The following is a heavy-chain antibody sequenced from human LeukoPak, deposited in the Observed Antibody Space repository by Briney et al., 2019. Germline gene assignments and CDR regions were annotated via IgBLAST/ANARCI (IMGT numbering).Heavy chain of an antibody. V-gene: IGHV3-30-3*01. J-gene: IGHJ4*02. D-gene: IGHD5-12*01. CDR3: ARDRTDDYDVNLDY. CDR2: MLYDENNK. CDR1: GFTFSSYA. Sequence: PGGSLRLSCAASGFTFSSYAMHWVRQAPGKGLEWVAVMLYDENNKAYADSVKGRFTISRDNPKSTLYLQMNSLRAEDTAVYYCARDRTDDYDVNLDYWGQGTLVTVSS.